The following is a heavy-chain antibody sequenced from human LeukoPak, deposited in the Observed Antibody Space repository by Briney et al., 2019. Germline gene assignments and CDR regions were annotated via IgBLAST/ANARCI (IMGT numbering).Heavy chain of an antibody. J-gene: IGHJ4*02. Sequence: SETLSLTCAVSGDSISSSTYYWGWIRQPPGKGLEWIGSLYYSGSTYYNPSLRSRVTISVDTSKNQLSPKVTSVTAADTAVYYCAGRDVSSGRYGLDYWGQGTLVTVSS. V-gene: IGHV4-39*01. CDR1: GDSISSSTYY. D-gene: IGHD1-26*01. CDR2: LYYSGST. CDR3: AGRDVSSGRYGLDY.